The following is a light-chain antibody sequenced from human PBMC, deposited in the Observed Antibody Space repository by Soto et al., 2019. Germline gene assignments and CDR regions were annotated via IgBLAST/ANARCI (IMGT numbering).Light chain of an antibody. CDR2: GAS. Sequence: EIVMTQSPATLSVSPGERATLSCRASQSVSSNLAWYQQKPGQAPRLLIYGASTRATGIPARFSGSGSGTEFTLTISSLQSEDFAFYYCQQYNNWKGTFGGGTKVEIK. J-gene: IGKJ4*01. CDR3: QQYNNWKGT. V-gene: IGKV3-15*01. CDR1: QSVSSN.